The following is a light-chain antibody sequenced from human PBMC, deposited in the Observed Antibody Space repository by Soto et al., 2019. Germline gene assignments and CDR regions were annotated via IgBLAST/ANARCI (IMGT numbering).Light chain of an antibody. CDR1: RSNIGSNS. Sequence: QSGLTQPPSASGNPGQRITISCSGSRSNIGSNSVSWYQQFPRPAPSLLIHSNNQRPSGVPDRFSGSKSGTSASLAISGLHSDDEAEYFCAAGDDRLDGLVFGEGTKLTVL. J-gene: IGLJ2*01. V-gene: IGLV1-44*01. CDR2: SNN. CDR3: AAGDDRLDGLV.